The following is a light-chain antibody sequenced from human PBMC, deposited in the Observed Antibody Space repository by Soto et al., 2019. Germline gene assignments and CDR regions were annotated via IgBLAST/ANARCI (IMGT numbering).Light chain of an antibody. CDR2: DVS. V-gene: IGKV3-15*01. J-gene: IGKJ1*01. CDR1: HRVSTY. CDR3: QQSYSSSWT. Sequence: EILLTQSPATLSVPPGASATLSCRASHRVSTYLAWYQQKPGQAPRLLIYDVSTRATGIPDRFSGSGSGTEFTLTISSLQREDFATYFCQQSYSSSWTFGQGTKVDI.